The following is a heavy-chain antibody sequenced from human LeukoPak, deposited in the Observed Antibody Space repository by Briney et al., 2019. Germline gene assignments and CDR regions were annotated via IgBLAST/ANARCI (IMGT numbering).Heavy chain of an antibody. CDR3: ARVGGIQLWLSHFDY. J-gene: IGHJ4*02. CDR2: IYTGGST. D-gene: IGHD5-18*01. V-gene: IGHV3-66*01. CDR1: GFTVSSNY. Sequence: GGSLRLSCAASGFTVSSNYMSWVRQAPGKGLEWVSAIYTGGSTYYAGSVKGRFTISRDNAKNTLYLQMNSLRAEDTAVYYCARVGGIQLWLSHFDYWGQGTLVTVSS.